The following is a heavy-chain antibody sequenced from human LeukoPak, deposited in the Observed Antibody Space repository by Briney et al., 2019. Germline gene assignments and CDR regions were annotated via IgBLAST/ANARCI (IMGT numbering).Heavy chain of an antibody. J-gene: IGHJ4*02. CDR2: INHRAAT. Sequence: PSETLSLTCAVYGGSFSDYYWSWIRQPPGKGLEWIGEINHRAATNYNPSLKSRVTISVDTSKNQFSLKLSSVTAADTAVYYCARGPSPRKYYDILTGYYNVLNWGQGTLVTVSS. D-gene: IGHD3-9*01. CDR1: GGSFSDYY. CDR3: ARGPSPRKYYDILTGYYNVLN. V-gene: IGHV4-34*01.